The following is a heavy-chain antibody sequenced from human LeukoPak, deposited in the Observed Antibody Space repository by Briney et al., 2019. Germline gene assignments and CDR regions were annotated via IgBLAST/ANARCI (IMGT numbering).Heavy chain of an antibody. CDR3: ARVAGGIYGSGSYFDY. D-gene: IGHD3-10*01. V-gene: IGHV1-2*04. Sequence: ASVKVSCKASGYTFTGYYMHWVRQAPGQGLEWMGWINPNSGGTNYAQKFQGWVTMTRDTSISTAYMELSRLRSDDTAVYYCARVAGGIYGSGSYFDYWGQGTLVTASS. J-gene: IGHJ4*02. CDR1: GYTFTGYY. CDR2: INPNSGGT.